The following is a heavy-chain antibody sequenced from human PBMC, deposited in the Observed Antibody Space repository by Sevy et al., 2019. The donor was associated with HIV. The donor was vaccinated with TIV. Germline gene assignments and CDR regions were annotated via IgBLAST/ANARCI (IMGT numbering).Heavy chain of an antibody. V-gene: IGHV1-18*01. CDR3: ARSSHYCSSTSCSNTYYFDY. CDR2: ISAYNGNT. D-gene: IGHD2-2*01. CDR1: GYTFTSYG. J-gene: IGHJ4*02. Sequence: ASVKVSCKASGYTFTSYGISWVRQAPGQGLEWMGWISAYNGNTNYAQKLQGRVTMTTDTSTSTAYIELRSLRSDDPAVYYCARSSHYCSSTSCSNTYYFDYWGQGTLVTVSS.